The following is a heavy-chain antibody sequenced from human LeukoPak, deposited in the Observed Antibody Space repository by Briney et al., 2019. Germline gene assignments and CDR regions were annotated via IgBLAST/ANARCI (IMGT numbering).Heavy chain of an antibody. CDR2: ISYTGIA. Sequence: SETLSLTCTVSGGSVSSPSYYWSWIRQPPGNGLEWIGFISYTGIAFYNPSLESRVTISLDTSKSHFSLRLSSVTAAGTAVYYCARIPRRAGLMSHYGMDVWGKGATVTVSS. CDR1: GGSVSSPSYY. V-gene: IGHV4-61*03. CDR3: ARIPRRAGLMSHYGMDV. D-gene: IGHD2-21*01. J-gene: IGHJ6*04.